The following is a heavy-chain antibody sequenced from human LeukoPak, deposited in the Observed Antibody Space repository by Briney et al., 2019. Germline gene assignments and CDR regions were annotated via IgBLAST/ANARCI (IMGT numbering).Heavy chain of an antibody. CDR3: AKDQEQWLGYYYMDV. D-gene: IGHD6-19*01. V-gene: IGHV3-9*01. J-gene: IGHJ6*03. CDR1: GFTFDDYA. Sequence: GGSLRLSCAASGFTFDDYAMHWVRQAPGKGLEGVSGISWNSGSIGYADSVKGRFTISRDNAKNSLYLQMNSLRAEDTALYYCAKDQEQWLGYYYMDVWGKGTTVTISS. CDR2: ISWNSGSI.